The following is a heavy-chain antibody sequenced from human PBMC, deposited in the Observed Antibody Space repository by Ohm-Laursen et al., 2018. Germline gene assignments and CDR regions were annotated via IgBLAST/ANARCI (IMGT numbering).Heavy chain of an antibody. J-gene: IGHJ6*02. V-gene: IGHV3-33*08. CDR3: ARHDSSDSPSHYYYYTMDV. CDR2: ISYDGNEK. CDR1: GFSLRDYA. Sequence: SLRLSCAASGFSLRDYAMHWVRQAPGKGLQWVAVISYDGNEKFYADSVKGRFTISRDISKNTLYLQMNSLRAEDTAIYYCARHDSSDSPSHYYYYTMDVWGQGTTVTVSS. D-gene: IGHD3-22*01.